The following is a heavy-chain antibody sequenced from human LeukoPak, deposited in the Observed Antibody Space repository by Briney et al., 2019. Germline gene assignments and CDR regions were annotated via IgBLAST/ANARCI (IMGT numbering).Heavy chain of an antibody. J-gene: IGHJ1*01. D-gene: IGHD2-21*02. CDR1: GFTFDDYA. CDR2: ISGSGGST. Sequence: HTGRSLRLSCAASGFTFDDYAMHWVRQAPGKGLEWVSGISGSGGSTYYADSVKGRFTISRDNSKNTLYLQMNSLRAEDTAVYYCANPNAQSCGGDCYTAEYFQHWGQGTLVTVSS. CDR3: ANPNAQSCGGDCYTAEYFQH. V-gene: IGHV3-23*01.